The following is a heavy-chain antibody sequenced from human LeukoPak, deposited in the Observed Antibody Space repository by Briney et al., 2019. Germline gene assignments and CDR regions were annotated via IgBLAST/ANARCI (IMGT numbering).Heavy chain of an antibody. Sequence: GGSLRLSCAASGFTFSNTWMSWVRQAPGKGLEWVSSISSSSSYIYYADSVKGRFTISRDNAKNSLYLQMNSLRAEDTAVYYCAAGYRYGYFPDYWGQGPLVTVSS. J-gene: IGHJ4*02. CDR3: AAGYRYGYFPDY. V-gene: IGHV3-21*01. D-gene: IGHD5-18*01. CDR1: GFTFSNTW. CDR2: ISSSSSYI.